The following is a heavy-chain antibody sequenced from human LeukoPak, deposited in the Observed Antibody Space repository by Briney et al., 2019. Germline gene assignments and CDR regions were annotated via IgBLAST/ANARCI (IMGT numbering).Heavy chain of an antibody. CDR2: IYYSGST. CDR3: ARDWRYCSSTSCYTGWFDP. J-gene: IGHJ5*02. D-gene: IGHD2-2*02. Sequence: SETLSLTCTVSRGSISSHYWSWIRQPPGKGLEWIGYIYYSGSTNYNPSLKSRVTISVDTSKNQFSLKLSSVTAADTAVYYCARDWRYCSSTSCYTGWFDPWGQGTLVTVSS. CDR1: RGSISSHY. V-gene: IGHV4-59*11.